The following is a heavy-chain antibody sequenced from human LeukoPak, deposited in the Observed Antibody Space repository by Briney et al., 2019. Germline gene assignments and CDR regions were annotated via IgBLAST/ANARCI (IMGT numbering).Heavy chain of an antibody. J-gene: IGHJ4*02. Sequence: GASVKVSFKASGYTFTSYGISWVRQAPGQGLEWMGWINAYNGNTYYAPNLQGRVTMTTDTSTSTAYMELRSLRSDDMAVYYCARDNLAAIAGWGLDYWGQGTLVTVSS. CDR3: ARDNLAAIAGWGLDY. V-gene: IGHV1-18*03. CDR2: INAYNGNT. D-gene: IGHD2-15*01. CDR1: GYTFTSYG.